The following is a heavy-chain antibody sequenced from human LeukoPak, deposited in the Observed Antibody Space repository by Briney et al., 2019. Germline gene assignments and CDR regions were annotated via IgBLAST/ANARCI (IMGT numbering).Heavy chain of an antibody. D-gene: IGHD3-10*01. CDR2: IYTSGST. CDR1: GGSISSGSYY. J-gene: IGHJ5*02. Sequence: TSETLSLTCTVSGGSISSGSYYWSWIRQPAGKGLEWIGRIYTSGSTNYNPSLKSRVTISVDTSKNQFSLKLSSVAAADTAVYYCARGGSYGSGSRWYWFDPWGQGTLVTVSS. CDR3: ARGGSYGSGSRWYWFDP. V-gene: IGHV4-61*02.